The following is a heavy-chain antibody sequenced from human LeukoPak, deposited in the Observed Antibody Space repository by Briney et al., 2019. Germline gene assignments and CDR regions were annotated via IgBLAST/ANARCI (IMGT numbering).Heavy chain of an antibody. Sequence: GGSLRLSCAASGFTFSSYGMSWVRQAPGKGLEWVSVIYSGGSTHYADSVKGRFTISRDNSKNTLYLQMNSLRTEDTAVYYCARDLRGDYWGQGTLVTVSS. CDR1: GFTFSSYG. V-gene: IGHV3-53*01. CDR2: IYSGGST. CDR3: ARDLRGDY. D-gene: IGHD3-10*01. J-gene: IGHJ4*02.